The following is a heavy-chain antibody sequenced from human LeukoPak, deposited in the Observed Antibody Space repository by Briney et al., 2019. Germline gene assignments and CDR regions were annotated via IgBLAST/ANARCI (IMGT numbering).Heavy chain of an antibody. CDR1: GDPINSGTYY. V-gene: IGHV4-39*01. D-gene: IGHD3-3*01. CDR3: ARHHKRVSGVVSGTVDY. CDR2: IYYSGST. Sequence: SETLSLTCTVSGDPINSGTYYWGWIRQPPGKGLEWIGSIYYSGSTYYNPSLKSRVTISVDTSKNQFSLRLTSVTDADTAIYYCARHHKRVSGVVSGTVDYWGQGTLVTVSS. J-gene: IGHJ4*02.